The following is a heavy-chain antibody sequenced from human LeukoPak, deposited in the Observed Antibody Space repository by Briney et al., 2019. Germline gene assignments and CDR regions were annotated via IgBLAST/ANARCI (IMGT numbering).Heavy chain of an antibody. J-gene: IGHJ4*02. CDR3: ARVGTNGVSFNDY. D-gene: IGHD2-8*01. CDR2: INPSGGST. CDR1: GYTFTSYY. V-gene: IGHV1-46*01. Sequence: GASVKVSFKASGYTFTSYYMHWVRQAPGQGLEWMGIINPSGGSTSYAQKFQGRVTMTRDTSTSTVYMELGSLRSEDTAVYYCARVGTNGVSFNDYWGQGTLVTVSS.